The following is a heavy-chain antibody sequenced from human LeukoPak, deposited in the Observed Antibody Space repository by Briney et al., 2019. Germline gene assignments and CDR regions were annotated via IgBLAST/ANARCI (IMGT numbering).Heavy chain of an antibody. CDR1: GFTFSSYA. CDR2: ISGSGGST. Sequence: HPGGSLRLSRAVSGFTFSSYAMSWVRQAPGKGLEWVSAISGSGGSTYYADSVKGRFTISRDNSKNTLYLQMNSLRAEDTAVYYCAKNKGELYFDYWGQGTLVTVSS. V-gene: IGHV3-23*01. D-gene: IGHD1-26*01. J-gene: IGHJ4*02. CDR3: AKNKGELYFDY.